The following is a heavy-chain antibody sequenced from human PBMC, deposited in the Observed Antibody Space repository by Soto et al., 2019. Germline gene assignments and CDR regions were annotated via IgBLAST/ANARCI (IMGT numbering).Heavy chain of an antibody. CDR2: IYYSGST. D-gene: IGHD2-15*01. J-gene: IGHJ4*02. CDR3: ARWGCSGGSCYANYLDY. V-gene: IGHV4-59*08. CDR1: GGSISSYY. Sequence: SESLSLNCTVSGGSISSYYWSWIRQPPGKGLEWIGYIYYSGSTNYNPSLKSRVTISVDTSKNQFSLKLSSVTAADTAVYYCARWGCSGGSCYANYLDYWGQGTLFTVSS.